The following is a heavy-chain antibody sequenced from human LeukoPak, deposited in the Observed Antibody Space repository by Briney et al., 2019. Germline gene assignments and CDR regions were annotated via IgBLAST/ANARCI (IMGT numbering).Heavy chain of an antibody. V-gene: IGHV4-39*07. J-gene: IGHJ4*02. CDR2: IYYSGST. CDR3: AREMATIGSFDY. D-gene: IGHD5-24*01. CDR1: GGSISSSSYS. Sequence: SETLSLTCTVSGGSISSSSYSWGWIRQPPGKGLEWIGSIYYSGSTYYNPSLKSRVTISVDRSKNQFSLKLSSVTAADTAVYYCAREMATIGSFDYWGQGTLVTVSS.